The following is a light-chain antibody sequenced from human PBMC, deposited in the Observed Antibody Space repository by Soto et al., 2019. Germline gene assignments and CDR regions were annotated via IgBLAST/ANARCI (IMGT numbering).Light chain of an antibody. CDR3: QQYGSSRE. CDR1: QPISRN. Sequence: EIVMTQSPATLSVSPGQGATLSCRASQPISRNLAWYQQKPGQAPRLLMYGASTRATDIPGRFSGGGSGTEFTLTISSLQSEDFAVYYCQQYGSSREFGQGTKVDIK. CDR2: GAS. J-gene: IGKJ1*01. V-gene: IGKV3-15*01.